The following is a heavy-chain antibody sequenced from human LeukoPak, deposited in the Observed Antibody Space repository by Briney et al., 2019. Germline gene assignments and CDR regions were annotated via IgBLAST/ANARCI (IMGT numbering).Heavy chain of an antibody. CDR1: GGTFSSYA. Sequence: SVKVSCKASGGTFSSYAISWVRQAPGQGLEWMGGIIPIFGTANYAQTFQGRVTITADESTSTAYMELSSLRSEDTAVYYCARFPSEYCSSTSCYGDAFDIWGQGTMVTVSS. V-gene: IGHV1-69*13. D-gene: IGHD2-2*01. J-gene: IGHJ3*02. CDR3: ARFPSEYCSSTSCYGDAFDI. CDR2: IIPIFGTA.